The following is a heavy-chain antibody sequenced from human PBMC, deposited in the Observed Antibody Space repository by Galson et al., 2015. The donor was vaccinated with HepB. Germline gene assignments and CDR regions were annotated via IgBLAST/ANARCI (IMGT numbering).Heavy chain of an antibody. CDR2: IYPGDSDT. CDR1: GYSFTSYW. CDR3: ARFGYDSSGYYYSPDY. Sequence: QSGAEVKKPGESLKISCKGSGYSFTSYWIGWVRQMPGKGLEWMGIIYPGDSDTRYSPSFQGQVTISADKSISTAYLQWSSLKASDTAMYYCARFGYDSSGYYYSPDYWGQGTLVTVSS. D-gene: IGHD3-22*01. J-gene: IGHJ4*02. V-gene: IGHV5-51*01.